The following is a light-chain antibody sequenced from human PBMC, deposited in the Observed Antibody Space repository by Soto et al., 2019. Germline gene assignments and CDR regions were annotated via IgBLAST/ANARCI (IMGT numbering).Light chain of an antibody. CDR3: AAWDDSLNGWV. CDR1: SSNIGSNT. J-gene: IGLJ3*02. Sequence: QSVLTQAPSASGTPGQRVTISCSGSSSNIGSNTVNWFQHLPGTAPKLLIYSDNQRPSGVPDRFSGSKSGTSASLAISGLQSEDEADYYCAAWDDSLNGWVFGGGTQLTVL. CDR2: SDN. V-gene: IGLV1-44*01.